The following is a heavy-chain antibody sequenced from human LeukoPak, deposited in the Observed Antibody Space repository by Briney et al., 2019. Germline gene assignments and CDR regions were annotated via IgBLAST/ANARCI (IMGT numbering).Heavy chain of an antibody. D-gene: IGHD3-22*01. J-gene: IGHJ4*02. CDR3: SKSAVFGSSGYYLRHFDY. CDR2: ITTDGSST. Sequence: GGALRLSCAASGFIFSSYSMHWVRPAPGKGLVWDSHITTDGSSTPYADSVKGRFTISRDNAKNTLYLQMNTLRAEATALYYSSKSAVFGSSGYYLRHFDYWGQGTLVTVSS. CDR1: GFIFSSYS. V-gene: IGHV3-74*01.